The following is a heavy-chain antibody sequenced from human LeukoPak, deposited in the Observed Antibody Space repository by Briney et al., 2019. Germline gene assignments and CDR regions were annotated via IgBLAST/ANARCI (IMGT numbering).Heavy chain of an antibody. CDR1: GGTFSSYA. V-gene: IGHV1-69*04. CDR2: IIPILGIA. Sequence: GSSVKVSCKASGGTFSSYAISWVRQAPGQGLEWMGRIIPILGIANYAQKFQGRVTITADKSTSTAYMELSSLRSEDTAVYYCARERNIVATFDYWGQGTLVTVSS. J-gene: IGHJ4*02. CDR3: ARERNIVATFDY. D-gene: IGHD5-12*01.